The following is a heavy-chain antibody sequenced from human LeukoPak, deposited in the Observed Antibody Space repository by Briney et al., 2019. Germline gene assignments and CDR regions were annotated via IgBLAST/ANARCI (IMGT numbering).Heavy chain of an antibody. J-gene: IGHJ4*02. D-gene: IGHD2-2*01. V-gene: IGHV1-18*01. CDR2: ISAYNGNT. CDR1: GYTFTSYG. Sequence: GASVKVSCKASGYTFTSYGISWVRQAPGQGLEWMGWISAYNGNTNYAQKLQGGVTMTTDTSTSTAYMELRSLRSDDTAVYYCARRYCSSTSCYEGADYWGQGTLVTVSS. CDR3: ARRYCSSTSCYEGADY.